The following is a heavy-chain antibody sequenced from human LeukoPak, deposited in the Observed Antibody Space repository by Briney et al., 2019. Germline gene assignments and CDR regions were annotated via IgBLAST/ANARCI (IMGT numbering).Heavy chain of an antibody. D-gene: IGHD6-19*01. CDR1: GFSFSSYG. V-gene: IGHV3-30*02. Sequence: GGSLRLSCAGSGFSFSSYGMHWVRQAPGKGLEWMAFIRSDGSNKYYADSVKGRFIISRDNSKNTLYLQMNSLRAEDTAVYYCARILDSAWGELGYWGQGTLVTVSS. J-gene: IGHJ4*02. CDR2: IRSDGSNK. CDR3: ARILDSAWGELGY.